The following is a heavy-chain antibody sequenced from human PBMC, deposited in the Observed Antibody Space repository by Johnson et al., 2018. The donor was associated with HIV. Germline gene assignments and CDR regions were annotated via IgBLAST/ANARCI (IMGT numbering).Heavy chain of an antibody. J-gene: IGHJ3*02. D-gene: IGHD1-1*01. Sequence: QVQLVESGGGVVQPGRSLRLSCAASRFTFSSYAIHWVRQAPGKGLEWVAVILYDGNNKYYADSVKGRLTISRDNSKSTLYLQMNSLRVEDTAVYYCARSRNYACDIWGQGTMVTVSS. CDR3: ARSRNYACDI. V-gene: IGHV3-30-3*01. CDR2: ILYDGNNK. CDR1: RFTFSSYA.